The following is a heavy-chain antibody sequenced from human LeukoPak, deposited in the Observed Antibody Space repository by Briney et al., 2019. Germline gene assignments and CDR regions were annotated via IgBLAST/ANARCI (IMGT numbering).Heavy chain of an antibody. CDR2: INSNGGST. Sequence: GGSLKVSCSASVFTFSNYAMHWVRQAPGKGLEYVSIINSNGGSTYYTDSVKGRFTITRDNAKNTLYLQMSSLRAEDTAVYYCVKGVVVAASVWEYFQHWGHGTLVIISS. V-gene: IGHV3-64D*06. J-gene: IGHJ1*01. D-gene: IGHD2-15*01. CDR3: VKGVVVAASVWEYFQH. CDR1: VFTFSNYA.